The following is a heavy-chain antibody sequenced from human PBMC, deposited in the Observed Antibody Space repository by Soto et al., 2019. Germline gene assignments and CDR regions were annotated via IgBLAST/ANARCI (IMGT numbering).Heavy chain of an antibody. D-gene: IGHD1-1*01. V-gene: IGHV4-30-4*01. CDR3: ARVLSNWNGGYYYGRDV. Sequence: SETLSLTCSVSGGSISSDLHYWSWIRQSPGKGLEWIGYIHYSGSTYYNPSLKSRVTISVDTSKNQFSLKLSSVTAADTAVYYCARVLSNWNGGYYYGRDVGGKGTTVPVPS. CDR1: GGSISSDLHY. CDR2: IHYSGST. J-gene: IGHJ6*04.